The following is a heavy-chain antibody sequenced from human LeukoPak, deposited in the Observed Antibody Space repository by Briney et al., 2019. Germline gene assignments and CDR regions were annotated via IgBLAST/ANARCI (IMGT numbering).Heavy chain of an antibody. V-gene: IGHV1-3*01. CDR1: GYTFTSYA. D-gene: IGHD3-3*01. CDR3: ARATYDFWSGSPFDY. Sequence: ASVKVSCKASGYTFTSYAMHWVRQAPGQRLEWMGWINAGNGNTKYSQKFQGRVTITRDTSASTAYMELSSLRSEDTAVYYCARATYDFWSGSPFDYWGQGTLVTVSS. J-gene: IGHJ4*02. CDR2: INAGNGNT.